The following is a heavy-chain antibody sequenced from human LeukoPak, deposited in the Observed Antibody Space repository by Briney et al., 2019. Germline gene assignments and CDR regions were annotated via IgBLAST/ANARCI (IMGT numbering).Heavy chain of an antibody. CDR1: GFTFGDYA. CDR2: IRAKTYGGTT. J-gene: IGHJ4*02. CDR3: TGADYGGNAGGF. D-gene: IGHD4-23*01. Sequence: PGGSLRLSCTASGFTFGDYAMSWFRQAPGKGLEWVGFIRAKTYGGTTQYAASVKDRFSISRDDSKSIAYLQVNSLKTDDTAVYYGTGADYGGNAGGFWGQGTLVTVSS. V-gene: IGHV3-49*03.